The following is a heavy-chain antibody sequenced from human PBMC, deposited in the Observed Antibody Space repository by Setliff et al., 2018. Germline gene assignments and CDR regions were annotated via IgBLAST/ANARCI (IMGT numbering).Heavy chain of an antibody. CDR1: GFTFSSYW. V-gene: IGHV3-7*01. D-gene: IGHD3-3*01. Sequence: GGSLRLSCAASGFTFSSYWMSWVRQAPGKGLEWVANIKQDGSEKYYVDSVRGRFTISRDNAKNSLYLQMNSLRAEDTAVYYCAREGRVLQFLEWLGNYYYYGMDVWGQGTTVTVSS. CDR2: IKQDGSEK. CDR3: AREGRVLQFLEWLGNYYYYGMDV. J-gene: IGHJ6*02.